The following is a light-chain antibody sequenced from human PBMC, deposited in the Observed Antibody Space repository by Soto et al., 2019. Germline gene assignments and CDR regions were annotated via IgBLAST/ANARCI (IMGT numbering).Light chain of an antibody. CDR1: SIDVGGYNY. CDR3: SSYPSSSTLV. Sequence: QSALTQPASVSGYPGQSSTISCTGTSIDVGGYNYVSWYQQHPGKAPKLMIYEVSNRPSGVSNRFSGSKSGNTASLTISGLQSEDEADYYCSSYPSSSTLVFGGGTKLTVL. J-gene: IGLJ2*01. V-gene: IGLV2-14*01. CDR2: EVS.